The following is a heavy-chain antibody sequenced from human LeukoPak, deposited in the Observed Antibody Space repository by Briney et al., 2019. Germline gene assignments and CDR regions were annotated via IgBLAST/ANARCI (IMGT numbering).Heavy chain of an antibody. D-gene: IGHD1-1*01. V-gene: IGHV5-51*01. CDR2: IYPGDSGA. CDR3: ARPRSGWKDGSRDAFDI. J-gene: IGHJ3*02. Sequence: GESLKISCEGSGYSFTSYWIGWVRQMPGKGLEWMGFIYPGDSGARYSPSFQGQVTISADKSITTAYLQWSSLSASDSAMYYCARPRSGWKDGSRDAFDIWGQGTMVTVSS. CDR1: GYSFTSYW.